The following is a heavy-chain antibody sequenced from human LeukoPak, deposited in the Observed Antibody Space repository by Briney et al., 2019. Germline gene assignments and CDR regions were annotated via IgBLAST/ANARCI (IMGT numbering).Heavy chain of an antibody. V-gene: IGHV1-8*01. Sequence: ASVKVSCKASGYTFTSYDINWVRQATGQGLEWMGWMNPNSGNTGYAQKFQGRVTMTRNTSISTAYMELSSLRYEDTAVYYCARGGSYYDSSGYYRGAFDIWGQGTMVTVSS. D-gene: IGHD3-22*01. CDR2: MNPNSGNT. CDR1: GYTFTSYD. CDR3: ARGGSYYDSSGYYRGAFDI. J-gene: IGHJ3*02.